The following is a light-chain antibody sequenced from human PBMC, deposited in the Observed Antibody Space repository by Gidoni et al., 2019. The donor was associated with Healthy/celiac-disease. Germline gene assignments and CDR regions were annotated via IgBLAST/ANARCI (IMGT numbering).Light chain of an antibody. J-gene: IGKJ2*01. Sequence: DIQLTQSPSFLSASVGDRVTITCLASQGISSYLAWYQQKPRKAPKLLIYAASTLQSGVPSRFSGSGSGKEFTLTISSLQPEDFATYYCQQLNSYLYTFGQGTKLEIK. CDR3: QQLNSYLYT. V-gene: IGKV1-9*01. CDR1: QGISSY. CDR2: AAS.